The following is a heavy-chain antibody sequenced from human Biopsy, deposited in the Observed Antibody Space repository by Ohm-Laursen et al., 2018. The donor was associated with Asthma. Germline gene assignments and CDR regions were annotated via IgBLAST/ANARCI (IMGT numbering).Heavy chain of an antibody. D-gene: IGHD4-17*01. Sequence: TLSLTCTVSGGSINIGDYYWSWIRQHPGKGLEWIGYIYYSGSTYYNPSLKSRVSILIDTSKNRFSLRLSSVTAADTAVYYCARTTYGDDGFDPWGQGTLVTVSS. CDR2: IYYSGST. CDR1: GGSINIGDYY. V-gene: IGHV4-31*03. J-gene: IGHJ5*02. CDR3: ARTTYGDDGFDP.